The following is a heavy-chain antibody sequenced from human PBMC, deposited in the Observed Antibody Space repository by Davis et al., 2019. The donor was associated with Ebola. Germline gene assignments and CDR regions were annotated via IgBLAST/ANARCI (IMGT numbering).Heavy chain of an antibody. CDR2: TYYKSKWYN. CDR1: GDSVSGNNGA. D-gene: IGHD3-10*01. V-gene: IGHV6-1*01. CDR3: VRGWFRAGMDV. J-gene: IGHJ6*04. Sequence: PSETLSLTCAISGDSVSGNNGAWNWIRQSPSRGLEWLGRTYYKSKWYNDYAVSVKSRVTVNLDTSKNQLSLQLNSVTPEDTALYYCVRGWFRAGMDVWGEGTTVTVSS.